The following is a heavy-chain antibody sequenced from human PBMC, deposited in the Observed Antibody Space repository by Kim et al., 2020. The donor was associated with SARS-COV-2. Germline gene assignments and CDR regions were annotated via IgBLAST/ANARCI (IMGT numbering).Heavy chain of an antibody. V-gene: IGHV3-74*01. CDR1: GFTFSSFG. Sequence: GGSLRLSCVASGFTFSSFGMHWVRQAPGKGLVWVSRINSDGSSTSYADSVKGRFTISRDNAKNTLYLQMNSLRAEDTAVYYCARDGGCGGDCYPLGWFDPWGQGTLVTVSS. D-gene: IGHD2-21*02. CDR2: INSDGSST. CDR3: ARDGGCGGDCYPLGWFDP. J-gene: IGHJ5*02.